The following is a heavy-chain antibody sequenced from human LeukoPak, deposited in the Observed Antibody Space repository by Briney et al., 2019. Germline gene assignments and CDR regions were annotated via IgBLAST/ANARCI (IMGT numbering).Heavy chain of an antibody. V-gene: IGHV4-39*07. CDR1: GDSMSNSRHY. J-gene: IGHJ4*02. CDR3: ARDGRESSGWKSLTGYFDY. D-gene: IGHD6-19*01. Sequence: KPSETLSLTCTVSGDSMSNSRHYWGWIRQPPGKGLEWIASIFYSGNTYYNPSLKSRVTISVDTSKDQFSLKVTSVTAADTAVYYCARDGRESSGWKSLTGYFDYWGQGTLVTVSS. CDR2: IFYSGNT.